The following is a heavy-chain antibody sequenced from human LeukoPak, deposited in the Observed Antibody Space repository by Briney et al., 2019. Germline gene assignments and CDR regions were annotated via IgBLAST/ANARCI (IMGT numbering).Heavy chain of an antibody. CDR1: GGTFSSYA. J-gene: IGHJ5*02. V-gene: IGHV1-2*02. Sequence: GASVKVSCKASGGTFSSYAISWVRQAPGQGLEWMGWINPNSGGTNYAQKFQGRVTMTRDTSISTAYMELSRLRSDDTAVYYCARGVVVTLFDPWGQGTLVTVSS. CDR2: INPNSGGT. D-gene: IGHD2-15*01. CDR3: ARGVVVTLFDP.